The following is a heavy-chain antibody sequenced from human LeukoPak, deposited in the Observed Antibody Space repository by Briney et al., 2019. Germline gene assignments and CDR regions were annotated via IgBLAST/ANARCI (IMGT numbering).Heavy chain of an antibody. J-gene: IGHJ4*02. CDR2: TYYRSKWYN. CDR3: AGSSGSYFSC. V-gene: IGHV6-1*01. CDR1: GDSVSSNSAG. D-gene: IGHD3-10*01. Sequence: SQTLSLTCAISGDSVSSNSAGWSWIRQSPSRGLEWLGRTYYRSKWYNDYAVSVKSRITINPDTSKNQVSLQLSSVTPEDTAVYYCAGSSGSYFSCWGQGTLVTVSS.